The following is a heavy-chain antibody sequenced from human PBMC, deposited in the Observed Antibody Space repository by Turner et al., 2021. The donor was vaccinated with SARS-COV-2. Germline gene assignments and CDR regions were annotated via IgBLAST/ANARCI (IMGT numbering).Heavy chain of an antibody. J-gene: IGHJ4*02. CDR2: IWYDGSKK. V-gene: IGHV3-33*01. D-gene: IGHD6-13*01. CDR1: GFTFSSYD. CDR3: ARQTDSSTWQTYYFDY. Sequence: QVQLVESGGGVVQPGRSLRLSCAASGFTFSSYDMHWVRQAPGKGLEWVAVIWYDGSKKYYADSVKGRFTISRDNSKNTLYLQMNSLRAEDTAVYYCARQTDSSTWQTYYFDYWGQGTLVTVSS.